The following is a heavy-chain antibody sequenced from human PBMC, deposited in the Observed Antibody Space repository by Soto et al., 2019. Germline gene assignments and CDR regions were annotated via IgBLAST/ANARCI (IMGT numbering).Heavy chain of an antibody. CDR1: GGSISSGGYY. V-gene: IGHV4-31*03. J-gene: IGHJ4*02. D-gene: IGHD6-25*01. CDR3: ARVVAASVKKTFDY. Sequence: SETLSLTCTVSGGSISSGGYYWSWIRQHPGKGLEWIGYIYYSGSTYYNPSLKSRVTISVDTSKNQFSLKLSSVTAADTAVYYCARVVAASVKKTFDYWGQGTLVTVSS. CDR2: IYYSGST.